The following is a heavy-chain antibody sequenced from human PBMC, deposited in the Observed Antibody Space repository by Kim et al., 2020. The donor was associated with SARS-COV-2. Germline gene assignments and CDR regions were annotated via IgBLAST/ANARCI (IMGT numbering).Heavy chain of an antibody. CDR2: IWYDGSNK. CDR1: GFTFSSYA. D-gene: IGHD3-3*01. Sequence: GGSLRLSCTTSGFTFSSYAMHWVRQAPGKGLEWVAVIWYDGSNKYFEDSVRGRFTISRDNSKKTLYLQMNSLRAEDTAVYFCARGSYQNYDFWSGSSDSMDVWGQGTTVPVSS. CDR3: ARGSYQNYDFWSGSSDSMDV. J-gene: IGHJ6*02. V-gene: IGHV3-33*01.